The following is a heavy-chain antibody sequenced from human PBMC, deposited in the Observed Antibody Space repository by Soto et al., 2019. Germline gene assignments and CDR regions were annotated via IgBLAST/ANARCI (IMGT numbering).Heavy chain of an antibody. CDR2: IRSSGGNT. CDR1: GFTFNNYA. J-gene: IGHJ4*02. Sequence: EVQLLESGGGLVQPGGSLRLSCVSSGFTFNNYAMSWVRQAPGKGLEWVSSIRSSGGNTYYADSMKGRFTISRDNSKNTLYLQMNSLRAEDTAVYYCAKNSDNYGDSRYDSWGQGILVTVSS. CDR3: AKNSDNYGDSRYDS. D-gene: IGHD4-17*01. V-gene: IGHV3-23*01.